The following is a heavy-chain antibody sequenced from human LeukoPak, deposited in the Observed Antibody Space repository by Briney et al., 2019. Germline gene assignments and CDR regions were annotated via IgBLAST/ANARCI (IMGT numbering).Heavy chain of an antibody. Sequence: PSETLSLTCSVSGDSISSYYWSWIRQPPGKGLEWIGYVNDLGSTNYNPSLRSRATISVDTSKNQFSLKVTTVTAADTAVYYCARTYYFGSGSYRYMDVWGKGTKVTVSS. CDR1: GDSISSYY. CDR3: ARTYYFGSGSYRYMDV. V-gene: IGHV4-59*08. D-gene: IGHD3-10*01. CDR2: VNDLGST. J-gene: IGHJ6*03.